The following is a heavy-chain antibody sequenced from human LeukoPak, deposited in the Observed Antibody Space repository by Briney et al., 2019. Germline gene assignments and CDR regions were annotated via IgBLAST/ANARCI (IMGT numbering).Heavy chain of an antibody. D-gene: IGHD6-13*01. CDR2: IIPILGIA. CDR1: GGTFSSYT. V-gene: IGHV1-69*02. Sequence: SVKVSCKASGGTFSSYTISWVRQAPGQGLEWMGRIIPILGIANYAQKFQGRVTTTADKSTSTAYMELSSLRSEDTAVYYCARTRASIAALDYWGQGTLVTVSS. J-gene: IGHJ4*02. CDR3: ARTRASIAALDY.